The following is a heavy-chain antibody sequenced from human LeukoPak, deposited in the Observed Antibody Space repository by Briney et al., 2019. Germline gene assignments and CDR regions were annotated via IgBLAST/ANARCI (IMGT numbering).Heavy chain of an antibody. J-gene: IGHJ4*02. CDR1: GYTFTSYD. CDR2: INPNSGGT. V-gene: IGHV1-2*06. CDR3: ARARRPIAAAGTSLLYY. D-gene: IGHD6-13*01. Sequence: ASVKVSCKASGYTFTSYDINWVRQATGQGLEWMGRINPNSGGTNYAQKFQGRVTMTRDTSISTAYMELSRLRSDDTAVYYCARARRPIAAAGTSLLYYWGQGTLVTVSS.